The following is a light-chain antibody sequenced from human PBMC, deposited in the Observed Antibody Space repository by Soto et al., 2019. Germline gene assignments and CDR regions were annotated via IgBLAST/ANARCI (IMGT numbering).Light chain of an antibody. Sequence: EIVLTQSPATLSLSPGERATLSCRASQSVSSYLAWYQQKPGQAPRLLIYDASNRATGIPARFSGSGSETDCTLTISNLEPEDFAVYYCQQRSNWPIFTFGPGTKLDIK. CDR2: DAS. J-gene: IGKJ3*01. CDR1: QSVSSY. CDR3: QQRSNWPIFT. V-gene: IGKV3-11*01.